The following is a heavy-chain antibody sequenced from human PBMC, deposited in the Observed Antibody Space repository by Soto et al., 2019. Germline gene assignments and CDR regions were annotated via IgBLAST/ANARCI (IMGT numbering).Heavy chain of an antibody. V-gene: IGHV3-33*01. Sequence: GGSLRLSCAASGFTFSSYGMHWVRQAPGKGLEWVAVIWYDGSNKYYADSVKGRFTISRDNSKNTLYLQMNSLRAEDTAVYYCARGDLDITGTTSDGMDVWGQGTTVTVSS. D-gene: IGHD1-7*01. J-gene: IGHJ6*02. CDR3: ARGDLDITGTTSDGMDV. CDR1: GFTFSSYG. CDR2: IWYDGSNK.